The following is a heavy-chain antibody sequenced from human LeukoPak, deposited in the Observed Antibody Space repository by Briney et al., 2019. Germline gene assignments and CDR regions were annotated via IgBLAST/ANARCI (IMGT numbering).Heavy chain of an antibody. CDR3: AKSRVPAARMDVFDY. J-gene: IGHJ4*02. Sequence: GGSLRLSCAASGFTFSSYGMHWVRQAPGKGLEWVAFIRYDGSNKYYADSVKGRFTISRDSSKNTLYLQMNSLRAEDTAVYYCAKSRVPAARMDVFDYWGQGTLVTVSS. D-gene: IGHD2-2*01. CDR2: IRYDGSNK. CDR1: GFTFSSYG. V-gene: IGHV3-30*02.